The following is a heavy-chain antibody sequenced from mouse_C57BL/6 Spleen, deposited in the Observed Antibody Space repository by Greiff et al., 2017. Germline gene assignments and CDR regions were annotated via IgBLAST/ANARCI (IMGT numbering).Heavy chain of an antibody. CDR2: IYPGDGDT. J-gene: IGHJ4*01. D-gene: IGHD1-1*01. V-gene: IGHV1-80*01. CDR1: GYAFSSYW. Sequence: VKLQESGAELVKPGASVKISCKASGYAFSSYWMNWVKQRPGKGLEWIGQIYPGDGDTNYNGKFKGKATLTADKSSSTAYMQLSSLTSEDSAVYFCARRGYGSPYAMDYWGQGTSGTVSS. CDR3: ARRGYGSPYAMDY.